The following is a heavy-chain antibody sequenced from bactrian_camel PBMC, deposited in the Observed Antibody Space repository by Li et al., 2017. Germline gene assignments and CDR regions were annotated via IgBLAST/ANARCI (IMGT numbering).Heavy chain of an antibody. V-gene: IGHV3S1*01. D-gene: IGHD1*01. CDR1: GVSGGRYC. Sequence: HVQLVESGGGSVQAGGSLRLSCEDSGVSGGRYCMGWLRQAPGLEREGVARINTRYGVTAYADSVKGRFAISQGNSKNSLYLRMNSLKPEDTAMYYCAASRGVASFSAMTYVYWGQGTQVTVS. CDR3: AASRGVASFSAMTYVY. J-gene: IGHJ4*01. CDR2: INTRYGVT.